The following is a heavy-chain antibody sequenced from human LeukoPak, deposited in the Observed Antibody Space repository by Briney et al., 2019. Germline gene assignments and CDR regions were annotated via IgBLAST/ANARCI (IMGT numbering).Heavy chain of an antibody. CDR2: INPNSGGT. D-gene: IGHD6-19*01. CDR1: GYTFTGYY. CDR3: ARDLGSGWYLSFDY. J-gene: IGHJ4*02. V-gene: IGHV1-2*02. Sequence: ASVKVSCKASGYTFTGYYMHWVRQAPGQGLEWMGWINPNSGGTNYAQKFQGRVTMTRDTSISTAYMELSRLRSDDTAVYYCARDLGSGWYLSFDYWGQGTLVTVSS.